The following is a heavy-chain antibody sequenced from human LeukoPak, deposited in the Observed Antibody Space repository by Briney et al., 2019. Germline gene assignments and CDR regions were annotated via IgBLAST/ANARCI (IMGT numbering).Heavy chain of an antibody. Sequence: GGSLRLSCAASGFTFSSYGMHWVRQAPGKGLVWVAVISYDGSNKYYADSVKGRFTISRDNSKNTLYLQMNSLRAEDTAVYYCAKDSWLVVAAPDYWGQGTLVTVSS. CDR1: GFTFSSYG. D-gene: IGHD2-15*01. J-gene: IGHJ4*02. V-gene: IGHV3-30*18. CDR2: ISYDGSNK. CDR3: AKDSWLVVAAPDY.